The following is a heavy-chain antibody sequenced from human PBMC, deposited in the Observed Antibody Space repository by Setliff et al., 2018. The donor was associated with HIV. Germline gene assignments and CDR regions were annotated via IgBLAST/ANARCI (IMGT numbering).Heavy chain of an antibody. Sequence: GGSLRLSCATSGFTFSKFAMSWVRQAPGQGLEWVSGTSDRGNTSYADSVKGRFTISRDNAKNTLYLQMNSLRVKDTAVYYCARSSGWYLYYFDYWGQGTLVTVSS. V-gene: IGHV3-74*01. CDR2: TSDRGNT. J-gene: IGHJ4*02. CDR1: GFTFSKFA. D-gene: IGHD6-19*01. CDR3: ARSSGWYLYYFDY.